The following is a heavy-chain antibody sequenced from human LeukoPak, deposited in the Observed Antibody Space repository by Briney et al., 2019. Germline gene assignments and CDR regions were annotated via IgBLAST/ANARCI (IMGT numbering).Heavy chain of an antibody. Sequence: GGSLRLSCAASGFIVSNNYMGWVRQAPGKGLEWVSVIYSYGFTSYADSVKGRFTISRDNSKNTLYLQMNSLRAEDTAVYYCYGIRLGDGFQIWGQRTMVIVSS. V-gene: IGHV3-53*01. CDR3: YGIRLGDGFQI. CDR1: GFIVSNNY. J-gene: IGHJ3*02. D-gene: IGHD3-16*01. CDR2: IYSYGFT.